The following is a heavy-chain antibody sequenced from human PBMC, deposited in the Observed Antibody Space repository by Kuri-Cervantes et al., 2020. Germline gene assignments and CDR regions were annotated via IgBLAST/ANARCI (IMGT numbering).Heavy chain of an antibody. J-gene: IGHJ3*02. CDR2: INPNSGGT. Sequence: ASVKVSCKASGYTFTSYDINWVRQAPGQGLEWMGWINPNSGGTNYAQKFQGRVTMTRDTSISTAYMELSRLRSDDTAVYYCARGFYYYDSSGLIWGQGTMVTVSS. D-gene: IGHD3-22*01. CDR3: ARGFYYYDSSGLI. V-gene: IGHV1-2*02. CDR1: GYTFTSYD.